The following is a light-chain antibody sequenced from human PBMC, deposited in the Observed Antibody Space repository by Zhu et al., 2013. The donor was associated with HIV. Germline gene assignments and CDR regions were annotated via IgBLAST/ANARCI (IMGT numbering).Light chain of an antibody. CDR3: QQRSNWPLT. J-gene: IGKJ4*01. V-gene: IGKV3-11*01. CDR2: DAS. Sequence: EIVLTQSPGTLSLSPGERVTLSCRASQSVSTNYLAWYQQKPGQAPRLLIYDASNRATGIPARFSGSGSGTDFTLTINSLEPEDFAVYYCQQRSNWPLTFGGGTKVEIK. CDR1: QSVSTNY.